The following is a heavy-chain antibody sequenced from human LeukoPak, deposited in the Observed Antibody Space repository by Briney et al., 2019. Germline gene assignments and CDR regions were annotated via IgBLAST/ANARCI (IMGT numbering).Heavy chain of an antibody. Sequence: GGSLRLSCAASGFTVSSNYMSWVRQAPGKGLEWVSVIYSGGSTYYADSVKGRFTISRDNSKNTLYLQMNSLRAEDTAIYYCARYCTFRACSGTKFDYWGQGTLVTVSS. CDR1: GFTVSSNY. D-gene: IGHD1-1*01. CDR2: IYSGGST. V-gene: IGHV3-53*01. CDR3: ARYCTFRACSGTKFDY. J-gene: IGHJ4*02.